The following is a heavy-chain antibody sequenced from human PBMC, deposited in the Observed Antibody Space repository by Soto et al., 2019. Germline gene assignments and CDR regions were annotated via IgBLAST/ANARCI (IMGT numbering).Heavy chain of an antibody. CDR2: INHSGST. Sequence: QVQLQQWGAGLLKPSETLSLTCAVYGGSFSGYYWSWIRQPPGKGLEWIGEINHSGSTNYNPSLKSRVTISVDTSKNQFSLKLSSVTAADTAVYYCARGGGYSSSGNWFDPWGQGTLVTVSS. J-gene: IGHJ5*02. V-gene: IGHV4-34*01. CDR3: ARGGGYSSSGNWFDP. CDR1: GGSFSGYY. D-gene: IGHD6-6*01.